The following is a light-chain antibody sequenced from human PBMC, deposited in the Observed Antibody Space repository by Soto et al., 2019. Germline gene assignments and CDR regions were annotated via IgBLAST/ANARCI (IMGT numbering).Light chain of an antibody. CDR1: QDINSY. Sequence: IQLTQSPSSLSASIGDRVTITCRASQDINSYLAWYQQKPGKAPNLLIYEASILQRGVPSRFSGSNSGTDFTLTISSLQAEDFATYYCQQTRSYPSTFGGGTKAEIE. V-gene: IGKV1-9*01. CDR2: EAS. J-gene: IGKJ4*01. CDR3: QQTRSYPST.